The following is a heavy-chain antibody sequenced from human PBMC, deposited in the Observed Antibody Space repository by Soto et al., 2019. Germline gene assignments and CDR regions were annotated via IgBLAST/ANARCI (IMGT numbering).Heavy chain of an antibody. Sequence: QVQLVESGGGVVQTGRSLRPSCAAPGFNFSAYGMHWLRQAPGTGLELVALLSFDASKKYYADSVKGRFTISSDTSTNTLYLQMNRLRGEDTAVYYCRVGGAAWGQGTRVTVSS. CDR2: LSFDASKK. D-gene: IGHD1-26*01. CDR3: RVGGAA. V-gene: IGHV3-30*03. CDR1: GFNFSAYG. J-gene: IGHJ1*01.